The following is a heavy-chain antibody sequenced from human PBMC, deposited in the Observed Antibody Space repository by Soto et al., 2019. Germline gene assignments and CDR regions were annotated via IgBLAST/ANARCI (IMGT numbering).Heavy chain of an antibody. CDR1: GYTFTSYA. D-gene: IGHD2-21*02. CDR2: INAGNGNT. CDR3: ARSIVVVTALDY. Sequence: QVQPVQSGAEEKKPWASVKVSCKASGYTFTSYAMHWVRQAPGQRLEWMGWINAGNGNTKYSQKFQGRVTITRDTSASTAYMELSSLISEDTAVYYCARSIVVVTALDYWGQGTLVTVSS. J-gene: IGHJ4*02. V-gene: IGHV1-3*05.